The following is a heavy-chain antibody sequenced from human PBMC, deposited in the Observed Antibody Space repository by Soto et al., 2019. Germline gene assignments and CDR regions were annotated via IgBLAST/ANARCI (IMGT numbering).Heavy chain of an antibody. D-gene: IGHD4-17*01. CDR1: GFTFGDYA. CDR3: TRDPTVPNYWYFDL. V-gene: IGHV3-49*03. CDR2: IGSKAHGGTT. J-gene: IGHJ2*01. Sequence: GGSLRLSCTASGFTFGDYAMSWFRQVSGKGLEWVGFIGSKAHGGTTEYAASVKGRCSISRDDSKNIAYLQMNSLKTEDTAVYYCTRDPTVPNYWYFDLWGRGTLVTVSS.